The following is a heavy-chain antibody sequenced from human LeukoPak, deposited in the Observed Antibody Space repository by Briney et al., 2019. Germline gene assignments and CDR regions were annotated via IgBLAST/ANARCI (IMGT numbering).Heavy chain of an antibody. V-gene: IGHV4-34*01. Sequence: SETLSLTCAVYGGCFSGYYWSWIRQPPGKGLEWIGEINHSGSTNYNPSLKSRVTISVDTSKNQFSLKLSSVTAADTAVYYCARGRYCSSTSCFFDYWGQGTLVTVSS. D-gene: IGHD2-2*01. CDR2: INHSGST. CDR3: ARGRYCSSTSCFFDY. CDR1: GGCFSGYY. J-gene: IGHJ4*02.